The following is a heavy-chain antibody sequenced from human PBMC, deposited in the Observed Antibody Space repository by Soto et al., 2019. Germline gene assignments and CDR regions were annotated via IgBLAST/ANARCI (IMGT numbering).Heavy chain of an antibody. Sequence: QVQLVESGGGVVQPGRSLRLSCAASGFTFSSYGMHWVRQAPGKGLEWVAVIWYDGSNKYYADSVKGRFTISRDNSKNTLYLQMNSLRAEDTAVYYCARDKAEAVVDVYYYYYGMDVWGQGTTVTVSS. D-gene: IGHD2-15*01. CDR3: ARDKAEAVVDVYYYYYGMDV. J-gene: IGHJ6*02. CDR1: GFTFSSYG. CDR2: IWYDGSNK. V-gene: IGHV3-33*01.